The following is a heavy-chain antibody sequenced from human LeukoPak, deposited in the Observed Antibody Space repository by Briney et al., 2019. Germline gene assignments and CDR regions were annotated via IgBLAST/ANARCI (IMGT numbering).Heavy chain of an antibody. CDR1: GGSISSGGYY. Sequence: SETLSLTCTVSGGSISSGGYYWSWIRQPPGKGLEWIGYIYYSGSTNYNPSLKSRVTISVDTSKNQFSLKLSSVTAADTAVYYCARDLTQPDAFDIWGQGTMVTVSS. CDR2: IYYSGST. J-gene: IGHJ3*02. CDR3: ARDLTQPDAFDI. V-gene: IGHV4-61*08. D-gene: IGHD2-2*01.